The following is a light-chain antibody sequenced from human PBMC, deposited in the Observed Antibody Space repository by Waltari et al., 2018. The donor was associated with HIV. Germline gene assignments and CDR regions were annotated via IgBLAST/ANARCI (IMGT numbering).Light chain of an antibody. CDR2: KDS. CDR1: VVAKKN. V-gene: IGLV3-27*01. Sequence: SHELTQPPSVSVSPGQTARITCSGDVVAKKNVRWLQQKPGQAPVLVVYKDSQRASGIPERFSGSSSGTTATLIISGAQVEDEADYYCYSSADIPYVFGIGTKVTVL. J-gene: IGLJ1*01. CDR3: YSSADIPYV.